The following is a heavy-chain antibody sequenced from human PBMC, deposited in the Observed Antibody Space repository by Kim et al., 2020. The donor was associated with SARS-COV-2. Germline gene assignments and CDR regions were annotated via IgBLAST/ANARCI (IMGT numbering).Heavy chain of an antibody. CDR1: GFTFSNYA. Sequence: GGSLRLSCAASGFTFSNYAMHWVRQAPGKGLEWVAVISFDGSNKYYPDSEKGRFTISRDNSKNTLYLQMNSLRSEDTAVYYCARVLTMVRGVINPPAYWGQGTLVTVSS. D-gene: IGHD3-10*01. V-gene: IGHV3-30-3*01. J-gene: IGHJ4*02. CDR2: ISFDGSNK. CDR3: ARVLTMVRGVINPPAY.